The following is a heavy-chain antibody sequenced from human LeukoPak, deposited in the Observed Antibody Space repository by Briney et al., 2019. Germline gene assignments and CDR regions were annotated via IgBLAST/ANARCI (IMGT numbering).Heavy chain of an antibody. CDR2: ISGSGGST. Sequence: GGSLRLSCAASGFTFSSYAMSWVCQAPGKGLEWVSAISGSGGSTYYADSVKGRFTISRDNSKNTLYLQMNSLRAEDTAVYYCAKGIVVVPAPLYFQHWGQGTLVTVSS. CDR3: AKGIVVVPAPLYFQH. J-gene: IGHJ1*01. D-gene: IGHD2-2*01. CDR1: GFTFSSYA. V-gene: IGHV3-23*01.